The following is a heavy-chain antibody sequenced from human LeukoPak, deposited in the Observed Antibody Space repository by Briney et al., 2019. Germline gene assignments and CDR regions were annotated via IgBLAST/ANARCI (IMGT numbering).Heavy chain of an antibody. V-gene: IGHV3-23*01. J-gene: IGHJ5*02. CDR3: AKDSSLRFGYWLDP. CDR2: ISGSGGST. CDR1: GFTFSSYA. D-gene: IGHD3-10*01. Sequence: GGSLRLSCAASGFTFSSYAMSWVRQAPGKGLEWVSAISGSGGSTYYADSVKGRFTISRDNSKNTLYLQMNSLRAEDTALYYCAKDSSLRFGYWLDPWGQGTLVTVSS.